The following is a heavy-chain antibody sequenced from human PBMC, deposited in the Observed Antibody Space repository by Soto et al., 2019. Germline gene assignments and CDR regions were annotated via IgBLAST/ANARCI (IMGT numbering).Heavy chain of an antibody. CDR1: GFSLSTSAMR. CDR3: ARTSDYTVVTYLDY. D-gene: IGHD2-21*02. V-gene: IGHV2-70*04. J-gene: IGHJ4*02. Sequence: SGPTLVNPTQTLTLTCTFSGFSLSTSAMRVHWVRQPPGKALEWLARIDWDDDKFYSTSLNTRLTISKDTSKNQVVLTMTNMDPVGTATYYCARTSDYTVVTYLDYWGQGALVTASS. CDR2: IDWDDDK.